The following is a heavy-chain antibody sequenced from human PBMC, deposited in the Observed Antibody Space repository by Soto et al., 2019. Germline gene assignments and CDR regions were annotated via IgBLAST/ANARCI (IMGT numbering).Heavy chain of an antibody. CDR1: GFSFSNFA. CDR3: ARIFGAYDYFDF. V-gene: IGHV3-23*01. Sequence: GGSLRLSCAASGFSFSNFAMSWVRQTPGRGLEWVSSIGGGSEKIYYSDSVKGRFTISRDNSKNTLYLQMNSLRAEDTALFFCARIFGAYDYFDFWGQGTPVTVSS. D-gene: IGHD3-3*01. J-gene: IGHJ4*02. CDR2: IGGGSEKI.